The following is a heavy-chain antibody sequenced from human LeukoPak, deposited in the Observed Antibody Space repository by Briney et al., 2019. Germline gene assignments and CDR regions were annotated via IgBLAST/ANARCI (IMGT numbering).Heavy chain of an antibody. Sequence: SETLSLTCAVYGGSFSGYYWSWIRQPPGRGLEWIGEINHSGSTNYNPSLKSRVTISVDTSKNQFSLKLSSVTAADTAVYYCARGRSSGWYNNYFDYWGQGTLVTVSS. CDR1: GGSFSGYY. CDR2: INHSGST. J-gene: IGHJ4*02. D-gene: IGHD6-19*01. V-gene: IGHV4-34*01. CDR3: ARGRSSGWYNNYFDY.